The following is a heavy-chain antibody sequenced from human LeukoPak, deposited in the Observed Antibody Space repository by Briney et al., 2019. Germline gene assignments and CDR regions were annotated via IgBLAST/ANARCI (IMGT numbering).Heavy chain of an antibody. Sequence: GGSLRLSCAASGFTFSSYGMHWVRQAPDKGLEWVAVTSSDLNVKLYADSVKGRFTISRDNSRSTLYLQMNSLRPEDTAIYYCAREGYYGSGSPPSLYFDYWGQGTLVTVSS. V-gene: IGHV3-30*03. J-gene: IGHJ4*02. CDR2: TSSDLNVK. CDR1: GFTFSSYG. D-gene: IGHD3-10*01. CDR3: AREGYYGSGSPPSLYFDY.